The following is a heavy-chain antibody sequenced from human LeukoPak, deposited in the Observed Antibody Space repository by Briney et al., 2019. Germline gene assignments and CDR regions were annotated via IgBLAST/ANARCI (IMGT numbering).Heavy chain of an antibody. D-gene: IGHD2-2*02. CDR3: ARDIAVVPAAIRPSPYYYYYYMDV. CDR2: FDPEDGET. CDR1: GYTLTELS. Sequence: GASVKVSCKVSGYTLTELSMHWVRQAPGKGLEWMGGFDPEDGETIYAQKFQGRVTMTEDTSTDTAYMELSRLRSDDTAVYYCARDIAVVPAAIRPSPYYYYYYMDVWGKGTTVTVSS. V-gene: IGHV1-24*01. J-gene: IGHJ6*03.